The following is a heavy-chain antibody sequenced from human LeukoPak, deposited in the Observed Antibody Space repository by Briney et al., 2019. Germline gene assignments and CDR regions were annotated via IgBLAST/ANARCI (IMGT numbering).Heavy chain of an antibody. D-gene: IGHD1-26*01. Sequence: GGSLRLSCAASGFTFSAYAMSWVRQAPGKGLEWVSGISDSGTNTFHADSVKGRFTISRVNSKNMLYLQMNSLRAEDSAVYYCARGGGYYAIDYWGQGTLVTVSS. CDR3: ARGGGYYAIDY. CDR1: GFTFSAYA. CDR2: ISDSGTNT. J-gene: IGHJ4*02. V-gene: IGHV3-23*01.